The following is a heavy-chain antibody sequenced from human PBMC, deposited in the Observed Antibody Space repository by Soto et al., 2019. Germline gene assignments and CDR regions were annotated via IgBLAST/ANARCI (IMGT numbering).Heavy chain of an antibody. J-gene: IGHJ6*02. CDR1: GFTFSSYA. V-gene: IGHV3-64*01. CDR3: AGGVVVVTATYGMGV. Sequence: EVQLVESGGGLVQPGGSLRLSCAASGFTFSSYAMHWVRQAPGKGLEYVSAISSNGGSTYYANSVKGRFTISRDNSKNAPYRRRGSLRAEDGAVYRWAGGVVVVTATYGMGVWGQGATVTGSS. D-gene: IGHD2-21*02. CDR2: ISSNGGST.